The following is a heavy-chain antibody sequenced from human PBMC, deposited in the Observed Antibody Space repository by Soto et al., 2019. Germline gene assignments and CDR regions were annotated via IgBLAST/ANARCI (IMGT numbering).Heavy chain of an antibody. J-gene: IGHJ3*02. CDR3: ARGLAAAGVGCAFDI. CDR2: ISSSGSTI. CDR1: GFTFSSYE. D-gene: IGHD6-13*01. Sequence: EVQLVESGGGLVQPGGSLRLSCAASGFTFSSYEMNWLRQAPGKGLEWVSYISSSGSTIYYADSVTGRFTISRDNAKNSLYLRMNGLRAENTAVYCCARGLAAAGVGCAFDIWGQGTMVTFSS. V-gene: IGHV3-48*03.